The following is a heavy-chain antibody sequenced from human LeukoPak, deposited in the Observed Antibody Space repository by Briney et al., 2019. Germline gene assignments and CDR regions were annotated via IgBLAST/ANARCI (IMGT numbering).Heavy chain of an antibody. CDR2: IIPILGIA. J-gene: IGHJ4*02. V-gene: IGHV1-69*04. CDR1: GGTFSSYA. CDR3: ARGLPAAMPRYYYDSSGYRAFDY. Sequence: SVNVSCKASGGTFSSYAISWVRQAPGQGLEWMGRIIPILGIANYAQKFQGRVTITADKSTSTAYMELSSLRSEDTAVYYCARGLPAAMPRYYYDSSGYRAFDYWGQGTLVTVSS. D-gene: IGHD3-22*01.